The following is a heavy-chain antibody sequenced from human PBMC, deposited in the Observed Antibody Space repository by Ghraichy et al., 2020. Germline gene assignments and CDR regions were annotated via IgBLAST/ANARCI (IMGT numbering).Heavy chain of an antibody. Sequence: ASVKVSCKTSGYPFTASHILWMLQAPGQGLEWMGRISPNSGGTIYALKFQGRVTMTRDTSLTTAYMELSSLRSDDSALYSCARLEGLTATPEDWGQGTLVTVSS. CDR2: ISPNSGGT. CDR1: GYPFTASH. D-gene: IGHD2-15*01. V-gene: IGHV1-2*06. CDR3: ARLEGLTATPED. J-gene: IGHJ4*02.